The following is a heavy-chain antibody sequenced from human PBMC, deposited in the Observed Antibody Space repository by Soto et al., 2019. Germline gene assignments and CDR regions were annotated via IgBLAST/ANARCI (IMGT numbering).Heavy chain of an antibody. D-gene: IGHD6-6*01. CDR3: ARSMYSTSAQLYYGMDV. Sequence: TCAVXXXSIRSXXXXXWIRQPPGKGLEWIGSMYHSGITYYNLSLKSRVTISVDTSKNQLSLKLSSATAADTAVYYCARSMYSTSAQLYYGMDVWGQGTTVTVSS. CDR2: MYHSGIT. J-gene: IGHJ6*02. V-gene: IGHV4-38-2*01. CDR1: XXSIRSXXX.